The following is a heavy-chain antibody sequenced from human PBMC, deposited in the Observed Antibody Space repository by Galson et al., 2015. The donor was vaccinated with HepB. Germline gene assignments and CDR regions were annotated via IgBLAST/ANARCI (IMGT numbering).Heavy chain of an antibody. Sequence: SVKVSCKASGYTFTAYYMHWVRQAPGQGPEWMGLMNPSGGSTTYAQKFQGRVTMTRDTSTSTVNMELSSLRSEDTAVYYCARGPPYDFWSGLFNPYYFDYWGQGTLVTVSS. CDR2: MNPSGGST. D-gene: IGHD3-3*01. V-gene: IGHV1-46*03. CDR3: ARGPPYDFWSGLFNPYYFDY. CDR1: GYTFTAYY. J-gene: IGHJ4*02.